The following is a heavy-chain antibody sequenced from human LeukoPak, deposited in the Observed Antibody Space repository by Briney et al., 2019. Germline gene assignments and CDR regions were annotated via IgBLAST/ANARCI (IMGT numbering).Heavy chain of an antibody. J-gene: IGHJ4*02. V-gene: IGHV3-23*01. Sequence: PPGGSLRLSCAASGFTFSSYAMSWVRQAPGKGLEWISAISGSGGSTYYADSVKGRFTISRDNSKNTLYLQMNSLRAEDTAVYYCAKDDRSGGNAGRSEYWGQGTLVTVSS. CDR1: GFTFSSYA. CDR3: AKDDRSGGNAGRSEY. D-gene: IGHD4-23*01. CDR2: ISGSGGST.